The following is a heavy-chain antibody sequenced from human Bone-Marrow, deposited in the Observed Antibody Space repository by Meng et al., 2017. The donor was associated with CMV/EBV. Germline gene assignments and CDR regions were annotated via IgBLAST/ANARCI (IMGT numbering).Heavy chain of an antibody. CDR3: AGLRSYDSSGYYLDY. CDR1: SISSGCDY. CDR2: IYYSGST. J-gene: IGHJ4*02. Sequence: SISSGCDYWSWVSQHPGKGLEWIGYIYYSGSTYYNPSLKSRVTISVDTSKNQFSLKLSSVTAADTAVYYCAGLRSYDSSGYYLDYWGQGTLVTVSS. V-gene: IGHV4-31*02. D-gene: IGHD3-22*01.